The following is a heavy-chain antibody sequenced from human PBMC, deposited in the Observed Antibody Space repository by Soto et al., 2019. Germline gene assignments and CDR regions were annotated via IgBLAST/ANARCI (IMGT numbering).Heavy chain of an antibody. CDR3: AKGDGYNPNLDY. J-gene: IGHJ4*02. Sequence: PGGSLRLSCAASGFTFSSYGMHWVRQAPGKGLEWVAVIWYDGSNKYYADSVKGRFTISRDNSKNTLYLQMNSLRAEDTAVYYCAKGDGYNPNLDYWGQGTLVTVSS. CDR1: GFTFSSYG. CDR2: IWYDGSNK. V-gene: IGHV3-33*06. D-gene: IGHD5-12*01.